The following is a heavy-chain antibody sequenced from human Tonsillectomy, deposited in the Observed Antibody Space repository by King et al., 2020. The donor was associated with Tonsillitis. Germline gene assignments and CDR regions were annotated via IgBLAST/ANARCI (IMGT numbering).Heavy chain of an antibody. D-gene: IGHD4-17*01. V-gene: IGHV3-48*02. Sequence: VQLVESGGGLLHPGGSLRLSCAASGFAFSSYAMNWVRQAPGKGLEWISYVSSSGDIIYYADSLKGRFTISRDNAKNSLYLQMNSLRDEDTAVYYCARDPVYGDVGGGHWGQGTLVTVSS. CDR2: VSSSGDII. CDR3: ARDPVYGDVGGGH. CDR1: GFAFSSYA. J-gene: IGHJ4*02.